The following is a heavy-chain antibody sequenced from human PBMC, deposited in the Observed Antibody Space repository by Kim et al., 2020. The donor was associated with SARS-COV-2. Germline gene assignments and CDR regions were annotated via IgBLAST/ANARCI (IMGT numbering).Heavy chain of an antibody. CDR3: ARVLVRYCSSTSCYTGYY. CDR2: INHSGST. D-gene: IGHD2-2*02. Sequence: SETLSLTCAVYGGSFSGYYWSWIRQPPGKGLEWIGEINHSGSTNYNPSLKSRVTISVDTSKNQFSLKLSSVTAADTAVYYCARVLVRYCSSTSCYTGYY. V-gene: IGHV4-34*01. CDR1: GGSFSGYY. J-gene: IGHJ6*01.